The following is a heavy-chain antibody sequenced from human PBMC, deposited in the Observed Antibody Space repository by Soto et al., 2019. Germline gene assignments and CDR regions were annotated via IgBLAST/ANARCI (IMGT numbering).Heavy chain of an antibody. D-gene: IGHD3-10*01. J-gene: IGHJ5*02. CDR3: ARDNGEYYGSGSYYTSFDP. V-gene: IGHV4-59*01. CDR2: IYYSGST. Sequence: SETLCLTCTVAGGSISSYYWSWIRQPPGKGLEWIGYIYYSGSTNYNPSLKSRVTTTVDTSKNQFSLKLTAVTAADTAVYYCARDNGEYYGSGSYYTSFDPWGKGTLVTVS. CDR1: GGSISSYY.